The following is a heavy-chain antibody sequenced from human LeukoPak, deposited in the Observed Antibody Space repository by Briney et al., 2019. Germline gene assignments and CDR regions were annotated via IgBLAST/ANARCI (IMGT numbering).Heavy chain of an antibody. D-gene: IGHD6-13*01. CDR2: IYHSGST. Sequence: PSETLSLTCAVSGGSISSSNWWSWVRQPPGKGLEWIGEIYHSGSTYYNPSLKSRVTISVDTSKNQFSLKLSSVTAADTAVYYCARDRIAAAAFDYWGQGTLVTVSS. J-gene: IGHJ4*02. CDR3: ARDRIAAAAFDY. V-gene: IGHV4-4*02. CDR1: GGSISSSNW.